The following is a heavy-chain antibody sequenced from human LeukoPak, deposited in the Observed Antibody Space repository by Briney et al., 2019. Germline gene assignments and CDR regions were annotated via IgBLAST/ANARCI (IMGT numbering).Heavy chain of an antibody. D-gene: IGHD6-19*01. Sequence: ASQTLSLTCTVSGGSISSGDFYWSWIRQHPGKGLEWIGYIYYSGSTIYNPSLKSRVTISIDTSKNQFSLKLNSVTAADTAVYYCARDPRSGLADYWGRGALVTVSS. CDR2: IYYSGST. CDR3: ARDPRSGLADY. J-gene: IGHJ4*02. CDR1: GGSISSGDFY. V-gene: IGHV4-31*03.